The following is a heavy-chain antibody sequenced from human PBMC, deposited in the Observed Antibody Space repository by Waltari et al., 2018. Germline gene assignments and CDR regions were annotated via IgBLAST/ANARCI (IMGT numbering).Heavy chain of an antibody. V-gene: IGHV3-30-3*01. Sequence: QVQLVESGGGVVQPGRSLRLSCAASGFTFSSYAMHWVRQAPGKGLEWVAVISYDGSNKYYADSVKGRFTISRDNSKNTLYLQMNSLRAEDTAVYYCASPSSSWSEVDYWGQGTLVTVSS. D-gene: IGHD6-13*01. CDR3: ASPSSSWSEVDY. J-gene: IGHJ4*02. CDR2: ISYDGSNK. CDR1: GFTFSSYA.